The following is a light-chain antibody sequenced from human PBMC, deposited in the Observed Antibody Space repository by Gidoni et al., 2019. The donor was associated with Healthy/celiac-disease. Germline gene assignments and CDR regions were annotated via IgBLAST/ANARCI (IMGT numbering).Light chain of an antibody. CDR1: SSNIGAGYD. J-gene: IGLJ2*01. CDR3: QSYDSSLSGPVV. V-gene: IGLV1-40*01. Sequence: QSVLTQPPSVSGAPGQRVTISCTGRSSNIGAGYDVHWYQQLPGTAPKLLIYGNSNRPSVVPDRFSGSKSGTSASLAITGLQAEDEADYYCQSYDSSLSGPVVFGGGTKLTVL. CDR2: GNS.